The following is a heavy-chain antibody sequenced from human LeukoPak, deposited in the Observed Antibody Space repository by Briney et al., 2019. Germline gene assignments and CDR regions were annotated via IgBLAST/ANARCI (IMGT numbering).Heavy chain of an antibody. CDR1: GGSISYDY. D-gene: IGHD3-10*01. Sequence: PADPQSLTCTLSGGSISYDYWSRLRPAAGAELDWIERIHCRGSTNYNPALKSRVTISLDKYKKQFALNLNSLTAADTAVYYCARGGTYGSGRNQHTTLDYWGQGTLVTVSS. CDR2: IHCRGST. J-gene: IGHJ4*02. V-gene: IGHV4-4*07. CDR3: ARGGTYGSGRNQHTTLDY.